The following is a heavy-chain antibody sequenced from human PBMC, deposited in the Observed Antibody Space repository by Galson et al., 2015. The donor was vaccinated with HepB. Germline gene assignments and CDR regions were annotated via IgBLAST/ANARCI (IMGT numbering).Heavy chain of an antibody. CDR3: ARGYCSGGSCYFDY. J-gene: IGHJ4*02. CDR1: GFTFSSYS. V-gene: IGHV3-21*01. D-gene: IGHD2-15*01. CDR2: ISSSSSYI. Sequence: SLRLSCAASGFTFSSYSMNWVRQAPGKGLEWVSSISSSSSYIYYADSVKGRFTISRDNAKNSLYLQMNSLRAEDTAVYYCARGYCSGGSCYFDYWGQGTLVTVSS.